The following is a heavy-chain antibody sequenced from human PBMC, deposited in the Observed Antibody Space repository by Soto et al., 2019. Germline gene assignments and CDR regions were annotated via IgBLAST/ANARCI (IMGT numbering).Heavy chain of an antibody. CDR1: GFTFSSYA. CDR3: ATKSIQLWSRGYFDY. Sequence: GGSLRLSCAASGFTFSSYAMSWVRQAPGKGLEWVSAISGSGGSTYYADSVKGRFTISRDNSKNTLYLQMNSLRAADTAVYYCATKSIQLWSRGYFDYWGQGTLVTVSS. J-gene: IGHJ4*02. CDR2: ISGSGGST. D-gene: IGHD5-18*01. V-gene: IGHV3-23*01.